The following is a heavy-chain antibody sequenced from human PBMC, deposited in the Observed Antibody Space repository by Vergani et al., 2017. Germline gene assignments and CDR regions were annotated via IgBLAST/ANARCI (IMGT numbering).Heavy chain of an antibody. J-gene: IGHJ4*02. D-gene: IGHD3-22*01. CDR1: GFIFSNYG. Sequence: QVQLVESGGGVVQPGRSLRLSCAASGFIFSNYGLHWVRQAPGKGLEWVAVIWSDGNTKYYADSVKGRFTISRDKSKNTLYLQMKSLRAEDTAVYYCTRDDYFDTRPGDYWGQGTLVTVSS. V-gene: IGHV3-33*01. CDR2: IWSDGNTK. CDR3: TRDDYFDTRPGDY.